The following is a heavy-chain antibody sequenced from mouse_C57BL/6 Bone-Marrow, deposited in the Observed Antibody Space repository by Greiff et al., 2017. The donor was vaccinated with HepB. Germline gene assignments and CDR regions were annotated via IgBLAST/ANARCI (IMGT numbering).Heavy chain of an antibody. CDR1: GFNIKDDY. D-gene: IGHD1-1*01. CDR2: IDPENGDT. Sequence: EVKLQESGAELVRPGASVKLSCTASGFNIKDDYMHWVKQRPEQGLEWIGWIDPENGDTEYASKFQGKATITADTSSNTAYLQLSSLTSEDTAVYYCTTVITTVVPYYFDYWGQGTTLTVSS. J-gene: IGHJ2*01. V-gene: IGHV14-4*01. CDR3: TTVITTVVPYYFDY.